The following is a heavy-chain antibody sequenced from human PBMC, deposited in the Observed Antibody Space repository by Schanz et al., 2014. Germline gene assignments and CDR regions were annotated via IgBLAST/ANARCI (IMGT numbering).Heavy chain of an antibody. CDR1: GGSMSSFY. V-gene: IGHV4-4*07. J-gene: IGHJ4*02. CDR2: ISTSGST. Sequence: QVPLQESGPGLVKPSETLSLTCTVSGGSMSSFYWNWIRQPAGKGLEWIGRISTSGSTNYNPSLRSRVSMSIAPAKPPFTLSLSSRTAADTAVYYCATWRGDDSGGHGQFDYWGQGALVTVSS. D-gene: IGHD3-22*01. CDR3: ATWRGDDSGGHGQFDY.